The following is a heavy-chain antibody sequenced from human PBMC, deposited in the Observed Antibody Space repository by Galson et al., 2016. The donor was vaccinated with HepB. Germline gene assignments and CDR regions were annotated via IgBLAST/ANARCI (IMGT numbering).Heavy chain of an antibody. V-gene: IGHV3-21*01. J-gene: IGHJ6*02. CDR3: ARDATKARDDYTEYATYYYYGMDV. CDR1: GFTFRTYS. Sequence: SLRLSCAASGFTFRTYSMNWVRQAPGKGLEWVASISLRGTYIYYADSVKGRFTISRDNAKNSMYLQMNSLRGDDTAVYYCARDATKARDDYTEYATYYYYGMDVWGQGTTVTVSS. D-gene: IGHD4-11*01. CDR2: ISLRGTYI.